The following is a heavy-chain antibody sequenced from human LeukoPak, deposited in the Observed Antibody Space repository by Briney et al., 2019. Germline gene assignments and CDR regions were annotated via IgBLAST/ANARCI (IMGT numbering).Heavy chain of an antibody. Sequence: GSVSVSCAASGYTFTSYDINWVRQAAGQGREGMGWMNANSGNTGYAQKFQGRVTMTRNTSISTAYMELSSLRSEDTAVYYCATHLDFWSGYSRYGRDFDYWGQGTLVTVSS. CDR2: MNANSGNT. D-gene: IGHD3-3*01. V-gene: IGHV1-8*01. J-gene: IGHJ4*02. CDR3: ATHLDFWSGYSRYGRDFDY. CDR1: GYTFTSYD.